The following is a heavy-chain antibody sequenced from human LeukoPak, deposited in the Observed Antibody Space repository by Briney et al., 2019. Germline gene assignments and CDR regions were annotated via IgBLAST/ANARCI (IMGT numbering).Heavy chain of an antibody. Sequence: GGSLRLSCEGSGFTFSSYSMNWVRQAPGKGLEWVSSISSSSSYIYYADSVKGRFSISRDNAKNSVYLQMDSLRAEDTVEYYCAREYSSNWYPFDYWGQGILVTVSS. CDR2: ISSSSSYI. J-gene: IGHJ4*02. CDR1: GFTFSSYS. CDR3: AREYSSNWYPFDY. V-gene: IGHV3-21*01. D-gene: IGHD6-13*01.